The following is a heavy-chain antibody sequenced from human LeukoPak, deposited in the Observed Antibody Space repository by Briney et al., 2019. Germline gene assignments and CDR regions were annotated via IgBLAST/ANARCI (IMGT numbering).Heavy chain of an antibody. CDR1: GFTFSSYE. D-gene: IGHD5-18*01. J-gene: IGHJ4*02. V-gene: IGHV3-48*01. CDR2: ISSSSSNI. CDR3: ARDESLGYSYGYFFDY. Sequence: GGSLRLSCAASGFTFSSYEMNWVRQAPGKGLEWVSYISSSSSNIYYADSVKGRFTISRDNAKNSLYLQMNSLRAEDTAVYYCARDESLGYSYGYFFDYWGQGTLVTVSS.